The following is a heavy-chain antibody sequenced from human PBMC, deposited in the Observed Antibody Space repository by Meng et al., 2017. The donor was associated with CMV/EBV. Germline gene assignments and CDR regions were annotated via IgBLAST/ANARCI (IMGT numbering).Heavy chain of an antibody. V-gene: IGHV1-2*02. Sequence: ASVKVSCKASGYTFTGYYMHWVRQAPGQGLEWMGWINPNSGGTNHAQKFQGRVTMTRDTSISTAYMELSRLRSDDTAVYYCARGGVTIFGVARGYYYGMDVWGQGTTVTVSS. CDR2: INPNSGGT. J-gene: IGHJ6*02. CDR1: GYTFTGYY. CDR3: ARGGVTIFGVARGYYYGMDV. D-gene: IGHD3-3*01.